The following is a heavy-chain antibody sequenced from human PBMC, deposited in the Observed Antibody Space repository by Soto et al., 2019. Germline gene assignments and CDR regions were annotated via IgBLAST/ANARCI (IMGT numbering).Heavy chain of an antibody. D-gene: IGHD2-21*02. V-gene: IGHV1-3*01. J-gene: IGHJ4*02. Sequence: DSVKVSCKASGYTFTSYAMHWVRQAPGQRLEWMGWINAGNGNTKYSQKFQGRVTITRDTSASTAYMELSSLRSEDTAVYYCARSIVVVTALDYWGQGILVSVS. CDR1: GYTFTSYA. CDR3: ARSIVVVTALDY. CDR2: INAGNGNT.